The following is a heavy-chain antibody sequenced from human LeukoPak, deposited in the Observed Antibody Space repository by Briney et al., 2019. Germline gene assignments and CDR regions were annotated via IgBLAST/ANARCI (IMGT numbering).Heavy chain of an antibody. CDR3: ARDSSGWTSNDY. CDR1: GFTFSDYY. CDR2: ISSSSSYT. Sequence: GGSLRLSCAASGFTFSDYYMSWIRQAPGKGLEGVSYISSSSSYTNYADSVKGRFTISRDNAKNSLYLQMNSLRAEDTAVYYCARDSSGWTSNDYWGQGTLVTVSS. D-gene: IGHD6-19*01. J-gene: IGHJ4*02. V-gene: IGHV3-11*06.